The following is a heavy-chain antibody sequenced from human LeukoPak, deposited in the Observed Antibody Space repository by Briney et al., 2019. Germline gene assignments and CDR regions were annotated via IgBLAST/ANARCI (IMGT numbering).Heavy chain of an antibody. Sequence: ASVKVSCKASGYTFTSYDINWVRQATGQGLEWMGWMNPNSGNTGYAQKFQGRVTMTRNTSISTAYMELSSLRSEDTAGYYCARGRYYGSGSYYNAADYYYYGMDVWGQGTTVTVSS. CDR3: ARGRYYGSGSYYNAADYYYYGMDV. D-gene: IGHD3-10*01. CDR2: MNPNSGNT. V-gene: IGHV1-8*01. CDR1: GYTFTSYD. J-gene: IGHJ6*02.